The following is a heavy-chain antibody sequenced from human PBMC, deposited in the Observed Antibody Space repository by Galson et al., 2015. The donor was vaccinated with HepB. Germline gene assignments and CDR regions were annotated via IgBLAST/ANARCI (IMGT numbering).Heavy chain of an antibody. CDR3: AKVLVPGTPFYYFDY. J-gene: IGHJ4*02. D-gene: IGHD6-19*01. Sequence: SLRLSCAASGFTVSNHYMSRVRQAPGRGLEWVSIFYGGGGTYYADSVKGRFAISRDNSKNTLYLQMNSLRGEDTAVYYCAKVLVPGTPFYYFDYWGQGTLVTVSS. CDR1: GFTVSNHY. V-gene: IGHV3-53*01. CDR2: FYGGGGT.